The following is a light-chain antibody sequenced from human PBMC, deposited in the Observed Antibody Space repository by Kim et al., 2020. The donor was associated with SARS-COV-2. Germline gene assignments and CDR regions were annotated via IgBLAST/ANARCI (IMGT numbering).Light chain of an antibody. CDR2: DAS. CDR1: QGISSW. Sequence: DIQMTQSPSSVSASVGDRVTITCQASQGISSWLNWYQQKPGKAPKLLIYDASSLQRGVPSRFSGSGSGTDFTFTISSLQPEDFATYYCQQADNFPPTFGGGTKVDIK. V-gene: IGKV1-12*01. J-gene: IGKJ4*01. CDR3: QQADNFPPT.